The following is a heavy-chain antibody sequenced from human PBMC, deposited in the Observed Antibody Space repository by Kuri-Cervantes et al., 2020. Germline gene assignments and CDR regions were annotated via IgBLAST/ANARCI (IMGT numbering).Heavy chain of an antibody. V-gene: IGHV4-61*01. Sequence: SETLSLTCSVSGGSVSSGSYYWSWIRQPPGKGLEWIGYTYYSGSTNYNPSLKSRVTISVDTSKNQFSLKLSSVTAADTAVYYCARVDYGSGSYYVYYYYYMDVWGKGTTVTVSS. CDR3: ARVDYGSGSYYVYYYYYMDV. CDR1: GGSVSSGSYY. J-gene: IGHJ6*03. D-gene: IGHD3-10*01. CDR2: TYYSGST.